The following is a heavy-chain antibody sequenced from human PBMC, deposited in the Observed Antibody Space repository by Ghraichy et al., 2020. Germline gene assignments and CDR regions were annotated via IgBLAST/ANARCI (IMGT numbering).Heavy chain of an antibody. CDR2: ISGSGGDT. V-gene: IGHV3-23*01. CDR3: AKVVSWSYFEY. CDR1: GFTFRSYA. D-gene: IGHD2/OR15-2a*01. Sequence: GGSLRLSCAASGFTFRSYAMNWVRQAPGKGLEWVSVISGSGGDTYYADSVKGRFTISRDNSKNTLYLQISSLRAEDTAIYYCAKVVSWSYFEYWGQGTLVTVSS. J-gene: IGHJ4*02.